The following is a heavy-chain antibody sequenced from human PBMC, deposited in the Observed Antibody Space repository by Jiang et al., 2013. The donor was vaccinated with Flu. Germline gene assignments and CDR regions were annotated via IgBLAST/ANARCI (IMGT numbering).Heavy chain of an antibody. J-gene: IGHJ4*02. Sequence: LLKASETLSLTCVVSGGSFSGYYWSWIRQPAGKGLEWVGRVSGSTGSTNYNPSLKSRLTLSIDTSTKQFSLKLSSVTAADTAVYYCARERHDFWTGYYDYWGLGILVTVPS. D-gene: IGHD3/OR15-3a*01. V-gene: IGHV4-4*07. CDR1: GGSFSGYY. CDR2: VSGSTGST. CDR3: ARERHDFWTGYYDY.